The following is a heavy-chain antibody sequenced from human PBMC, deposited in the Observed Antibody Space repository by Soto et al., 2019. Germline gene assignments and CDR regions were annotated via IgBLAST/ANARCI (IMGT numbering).Heavy chain of an antibody. J-gene: IGHJ6*02. D-gene: IGHD5-18*01. V-gene: IGHV3-30*18. CDR1: GFTFSSYG. CDR2: ISYDGSNK. CDR3: AKERRRQLWLRGNYYYYGMDV. Sequence: PGGSLRLSCAASGFTFSSYGMHWVRQAPGKGLEWVAVISYDGSNKYYADSVKGRFTISRDNSKNTLYLQMNSLRAEDTAVYYCAKERRRQLWLRGNYYYYGMDVWGQGTTVTVSS.